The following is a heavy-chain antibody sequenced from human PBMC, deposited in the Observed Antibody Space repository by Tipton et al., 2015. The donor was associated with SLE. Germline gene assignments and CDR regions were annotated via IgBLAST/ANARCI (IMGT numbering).Heavy chain of an antibody. CDR1: GVSISGYY. CDR3: ARGGEQLVRYYYYGMDV. Sequence: TLSLTCTVSGVSISGYYWSWIRQPPGKGLEWIGYIYYSGSTNYNPSLKSRVTISVDTSKNQFSLKLSSVTAADTAVYYCARGGEQLVRYYYYGMDVWGQGTTVNVSS. J-gene: IGHJ6*02. V-gene: IGHV4-59*01. CDR2: IYYSGST. D-gene: IGHD6-6*01.